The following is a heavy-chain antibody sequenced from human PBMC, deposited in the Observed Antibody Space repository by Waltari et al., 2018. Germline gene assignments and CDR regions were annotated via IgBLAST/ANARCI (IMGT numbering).Heavy chain of an antibody. CDR3: ARYASDASDAFDI. J-gene: IGHJ3*02. Sequence: QVQLQESGPGLVQPAETPSLNCTDSGYSISGGYYWCWSRQPQGKGMEWIGSIYHSGSTYYNPSLKSRVTISVDTSKNQFSLKLSSVTAADTAVYYCARYASDASDAFDIWGQGTMVTVSS. V-gene: IGHV4-38-2*02. CDR1: GYSISGGYY. D-gene: IGHD3-10*01. CDR2: IYHSGST.